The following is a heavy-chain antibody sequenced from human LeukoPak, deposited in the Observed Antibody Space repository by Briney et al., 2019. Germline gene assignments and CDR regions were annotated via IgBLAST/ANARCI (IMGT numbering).Heavy chain of an antibody. J-gene: IGHJ5*02. CDR2: ISSSSSYI. Sequence: GGSLRLSCAASGFTFSSYSMNWVRQAPGKGLEWVSSISSSSSYIYYADSVKGRFTISRDNAKNSLYLQMNSQRAEDTAVYYCASATWTHRGFDPWGQGTLVTVSS. D-gene: IGHD5-24*01. CDR3: ASATWTHRGFDP. CDR1: GFTFSSYS. V-gene: IGHV3-21*01.